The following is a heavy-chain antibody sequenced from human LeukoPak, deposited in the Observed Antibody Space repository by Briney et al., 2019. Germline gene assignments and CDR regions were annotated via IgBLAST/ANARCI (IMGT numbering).Heavy chain of an antibody. CDR3: IRDFRSADL. CDR2: IWYDGSNK. Sequence: GGSLRLSCAASGFTFSSYGMHWVRQAPGKGLEWVAVIWYDGSNKYYADSVKGRFTISRDNSKNTLYLQMNSLSVEDTATYYCIRDFRSADLWGQGTLVTVTS. J-gene: IGHJ5*02. V-gene: IGHV3-33*01. CDR1: GFTFSSYG.